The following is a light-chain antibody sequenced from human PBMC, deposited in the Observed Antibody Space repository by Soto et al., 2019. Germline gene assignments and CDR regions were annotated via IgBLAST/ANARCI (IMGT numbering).Light chain of an antibody. J-gene: IGKJ1*01. CDR3: QQYGSLPWT. CDR2: GAS. CDR1: QSVSSY. V-gene: IGKV3-20*01. Sequence: EIVLTQPPATLSLSPGEIATLSCRASQSVSSYLAWYQQIPGQAPRTIIYGASSRVPGIPDRFSGSGSGTDCTLTISRLEPEDFAVYYCQQYGSLPWTFSQGTKVDI.